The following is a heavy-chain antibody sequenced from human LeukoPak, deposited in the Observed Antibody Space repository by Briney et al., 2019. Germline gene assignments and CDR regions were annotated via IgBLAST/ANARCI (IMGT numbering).Heavy chain of an antibody. CDR3: ARDKRGIVATSDRNDY. CDR2: IKQDGSEK. J-gene: IGHJ4*02. D-gene: IGHD5-12*01. CDR1: GFTFSSYW. V-gene: IGHV3-7*01. Sequence: PGGSLRLSCAASGFTFSSYWMSWVRQAPGKGLEWVANIKQDGSEKYYVDSVKGRFTISRDNAKNSLYLQMNRLRAEDTAVYYCARDKRGIVATSDRNDYWGQGTLVTVSS.